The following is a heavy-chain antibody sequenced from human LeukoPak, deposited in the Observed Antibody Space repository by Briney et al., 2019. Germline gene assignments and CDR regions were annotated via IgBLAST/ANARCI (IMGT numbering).Heavy chain of an antibody. D-gene: IGHD5-24*01. CDR3: AREGDGYSGLYFDY. V-gene: IGHV3-21*01. CDR1: GFTFSSYS. Sequence: GGSLRLSCAASGFTFSSYSMNWVRQAPGKGLEWVSSISSSSSYIYYADSVKGRFTISRDNAKNSLYLQMNSLRAEDTAVYYCAREGDGYSGLYFDYWGQGTLVTVSS. CDR2: ISSSSSYI. J-gene: IGHJ4*02.